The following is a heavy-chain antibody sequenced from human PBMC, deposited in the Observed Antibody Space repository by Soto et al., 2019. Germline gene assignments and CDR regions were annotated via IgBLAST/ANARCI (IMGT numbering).Heavy chain of an antibody. V-gene: IGHV5-10-1*01. D-gene: IGHD3-9*01. CDR2: IDPSDSYT. J-gene: IGHJ6*02. CDR3: ATLHNDIVTGFDTVDV. CDR1: GYSVTRYW. Sequence: GESLKISCKGSGYSVTRYWISWVRQMPGKGLGWMGRIDPSDSYTNYRPCVQGHVAISADKFISTAYLQWSSLKASYTAMYYCATLHNDIVTGFDTVDVWGQGTTVTVSS.